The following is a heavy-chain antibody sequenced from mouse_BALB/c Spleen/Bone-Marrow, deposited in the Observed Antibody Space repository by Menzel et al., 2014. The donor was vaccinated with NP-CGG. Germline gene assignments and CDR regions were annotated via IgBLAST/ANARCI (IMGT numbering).Heavy chain of an antibody. CDR3: ARLGNDDAMDY. V-gene: IGHV5-6-2*01. D-gene: IGHD2-12*01. Sequence: DVKLQESGGGLVKLGGSLKLSCAASGLTFXSYYMSWVRQTPEKRLELVAAINSNGGSTYYPDTVKGRFTISRDNAKNTLYLQMSSLKSEDTALYYCARLGNDDAMDYWGQGTSVTASS. CDR1: GLTFXSYY. J-gene: IGHJ4*01. CDR2: INSNGGST.